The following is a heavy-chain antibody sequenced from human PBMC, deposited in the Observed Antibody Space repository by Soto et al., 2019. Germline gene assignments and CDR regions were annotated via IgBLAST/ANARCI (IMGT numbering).Heavy chain of an antibody. D-gene: IGHD2-15*01. J-gene: IGHJ4*02. CDR2: ISGSGGNT. CDR3: ARSSAENCYSSSVY. Sequence: EEQLLESGGALVQPGGSLRLSCAASGFTFSSYAMSWVRQAPGKGLEWVSVISGSGGNTFYADSVKGRFTISRDNSKNTLYLQMNSLRVEDTAVYYCARSSAENCYSSSVYWGQGTLVTVSS. CDR1: GFTFSSYA. V-gene: IGHV3-23*01.